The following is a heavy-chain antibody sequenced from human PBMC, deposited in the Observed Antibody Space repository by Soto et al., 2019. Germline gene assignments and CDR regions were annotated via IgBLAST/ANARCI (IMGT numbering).Heavy chain of an antibody. D-gene: IGHD3-10*01. CDR2: FRSSGDGGTT. V-gene: IGHV3-23*01. Sequence: GGSLRLSCAASGFTFNSYSMSWVRQAPGKGLEWVSGFRSSGDGGTTYYADSVKGRFTISRDNSKNTLFLQMNSLRAGDTAIYYCAKKVNSGPGGQYFDYWGQGTLVTVSS. J-gene: IGHJ4*02. CDR3: AKKVNSGPGGQYFDY. CDR1: GFTFNSYS.